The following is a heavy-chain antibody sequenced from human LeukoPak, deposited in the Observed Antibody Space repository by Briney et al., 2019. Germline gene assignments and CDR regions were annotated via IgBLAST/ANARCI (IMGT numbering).Heavy chain of an antibody. CDR3: ARSRMLSLYFDY. V-gene: IGHV1-2*02. Sequence: ASVKVSCKASGYTFTGYYMHWVRQAPGQGLEWMGWINPNSGGTNYAQKLQGRVTMTRDTSISTAYMELSRLRSDDTAVYYCARSRMLSLYFDYWGQGTLVTVSS. CDR2: INPNSGGT. CDR1: GYTFTGYY. J-gene: IGHJ4*02. D-gene: IGHD2-8*01.